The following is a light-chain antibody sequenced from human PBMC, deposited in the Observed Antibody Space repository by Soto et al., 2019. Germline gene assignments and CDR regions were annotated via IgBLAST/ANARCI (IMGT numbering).Light chain of an antibody. Sequence: DIQMTQSPSTLSASMGDRVTITCRASQTISSWLAWHQQKSGRAPKLLIYDASSLEGGVPSRFSGSGSGTEFTLTISSLQADDFATYYCQQYSAYPYTFGQGTKVEI. CDR1: QTISSW. J-gene: IGKJ2*01. CDR3: QQYSAYPYT. CDR2: DAS. V-gene: IGKV1-5*01.